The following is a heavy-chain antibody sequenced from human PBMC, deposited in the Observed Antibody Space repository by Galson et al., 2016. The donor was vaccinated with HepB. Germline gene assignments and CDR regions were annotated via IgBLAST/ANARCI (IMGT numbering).Heavy chain of an antibody. V-gene: IGHV3-9*01. Sequence: SLRLSCAASGFTLSHYSMNWVRQAPGKGLEWVSGISWNSGRIGYADSVKGRFTISRDNAKNSLYLQMNSLRPEDTALYYCAKDWRGRDYGSNYYWYFDLWGRGTLVTVSS. D-gene: IGHD4-23*01. CDR1: GFTLSHYS. CDR2: ISWNSGRI. CDR3: AKDWRGRDYGSNYYWYFDL. J-gene: IGHJ2*01.